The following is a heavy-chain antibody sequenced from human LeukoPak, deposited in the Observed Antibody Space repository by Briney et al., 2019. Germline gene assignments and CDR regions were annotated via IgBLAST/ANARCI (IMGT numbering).Heavy chain of an antibody. V-gene: IGHV4-31*03. D-gene: IGHD5-18*01. CDR3: AAGGDTAKGGKY. CDR1: GASISGLVYY. Sequence: SETLSLTCTVSGASISGLVYYWTWPRHPPGKALEWLGFIHFSGTIYYNPSLRSRLIISADTAKNQMSLKLSSMTAADTAVYYCAAGGDTAKGGKYWGQGTQVTVSS. CDR2: IHFSGTI. J-gene: IGHJ4*02.